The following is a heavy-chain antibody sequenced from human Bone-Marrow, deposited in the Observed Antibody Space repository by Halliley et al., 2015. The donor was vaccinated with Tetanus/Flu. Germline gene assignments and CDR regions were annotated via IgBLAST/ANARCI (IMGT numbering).Heavy chain of an antibody. CDR2: GFEK. V-gene: IGHV3-7*03. J-gene: IGHJ5*02. CDR3: ARGAPSDCSSIICSLFDH. Sequence: GFEKYYVDSVKGRFSISRDDTRNSLYLQMNSLRAEDTAVYYCARGAPSDCSSIICSLFDHWGQGTLVTVSP. D-gene: IGHD2-2*01.